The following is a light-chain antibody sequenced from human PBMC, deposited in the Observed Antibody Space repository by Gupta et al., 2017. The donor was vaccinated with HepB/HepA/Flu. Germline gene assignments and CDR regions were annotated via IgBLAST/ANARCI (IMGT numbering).Light chain of an antibody. CDR3: QSADSSGTLYV. V-gene: IGLV3-25*03. CDR2: KDS. Sequence: SYEMTQPPSVSVSPVQLAMITCCGDALPKQYAYWYQQKPGQAAVLVIYKDSERPSGIPERFSGSSSGTTVTLTISGVQAEDEADYYCQSADSSGTLYVFGTGTKVTVL. CDR1: ALPKQY. J-gene: IGLJ1*01.